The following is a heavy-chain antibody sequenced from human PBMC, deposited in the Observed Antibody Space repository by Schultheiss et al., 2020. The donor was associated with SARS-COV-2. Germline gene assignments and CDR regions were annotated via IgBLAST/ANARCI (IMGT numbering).Heavy chain of an antibody. V-gene: IGHV3-21*01. D-gene: IGHD1-1*01. CDR1: GFTFSSYA. Sequence: GGSLRLSCAASGFTFSSYAMSWVRQAPGKGLEWVSSISSSSSYIYYADSVKGRFTISRDNAKKSVYLQMNSLRAEDTAVYYCARVGWNDYYYMDVWGKGTTVTVSS. CDR3: ARVGWNDYYYMDV. CDR2: ISSSSSYI. J-gene: IGHJ6*03.